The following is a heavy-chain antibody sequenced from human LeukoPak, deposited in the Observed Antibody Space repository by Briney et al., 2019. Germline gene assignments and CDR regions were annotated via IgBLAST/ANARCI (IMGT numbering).Heavy chain of an antibody. CDR1: GYAFTNYD. CDR3: ARGHGSAFDP. J-gene: IGHJ5*02. D-gene: IGHD3-10*01. V-gene: IGHV1-8*01. CDR2: MHPDNGNT. Sequence: ASVNVSCKTSGYAFTNYDINWVRQAAGQGLERMGWMHPDNGNTGYAQMFQGRVTMTRNTSITTAYMELRSLRSDDTAVYYCARGHGSAFDPWGQGTLVTVSS.